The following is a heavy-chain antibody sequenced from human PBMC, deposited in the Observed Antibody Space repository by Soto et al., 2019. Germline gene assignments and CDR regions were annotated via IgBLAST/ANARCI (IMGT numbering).Heavy chain of an antibody. Sequence: PSETLSLTCTVSGGSISSSSYYWGWIRQPPGKGLEWIGSIYYSGSTYYNPSLKSRVTISVDTSKNQFSLKLSSVTAADTAVYYCATRSSGSKLDPWGQGTLVTVYS. CDR3: ATRSSGSKLDP. J-gene: IGHJ5*02. D-gene: IGHD6-19*01. V-gene: IGHV4-39*01. CDR1: GGSISSSSYY. CDR2: IYYSGST.